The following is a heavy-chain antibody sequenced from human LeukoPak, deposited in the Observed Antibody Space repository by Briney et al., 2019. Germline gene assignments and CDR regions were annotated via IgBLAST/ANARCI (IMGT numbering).Heavy chain of an antibody. V-gene: IGHV1-2*02. CDR1: GYTFTGYY. J-gene: IGHJ6*03. D-gene: IGHD3-10*01. Sequence: ASVKVSCKASGYTFTGYYMHWVRQAPGQGLEWMGWINPNSGGTNYAQKFQGRVTMTRDTSISTAYMELSRLRSDDTAVYYCARGTKPLWFGELELTMDVWGKGTTVTVSS. CDR2: INPNSGGT. CDR3: ARGTKPLWFGELELTMDV.